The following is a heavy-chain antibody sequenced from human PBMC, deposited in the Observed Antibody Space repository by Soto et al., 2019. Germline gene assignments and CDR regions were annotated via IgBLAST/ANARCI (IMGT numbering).Heavy chain of an antibody. CDR1: GYTFTGYY. CDR2: INPNSGGT. Sequence: ASVKVSCKASGYTFTGYYMHWVRQAPGQGLEWMGWINPNSGGTNYAQKFQGRVTMTRDTSISTAYMELSRLRSDDTAVYYCARVEYYYGSGSYFPVFDFPYTFDYWGQVTLVPVSS. V-gene: IGHV1-2*02. CDR3: ARVEYYYGSGSYFPVFDFPYTFDY. D-gene: IGHD3-10*01. J-gene: IGHJ4*02.